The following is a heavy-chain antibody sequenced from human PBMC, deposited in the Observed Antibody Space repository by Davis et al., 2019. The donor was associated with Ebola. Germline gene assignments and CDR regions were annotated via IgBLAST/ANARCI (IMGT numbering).Heavy chain of an antibody. V-gene: IGHV4-59*05. Sequence: ESLKISCAASGFTVSSNYMSWVRQPPGKGLEWIGSIFYSGTTYNSPSLKNRVSISVGTSYNQFSLRLTSVTAADTAVYYCARGKGVWDIWGQGALVTVSS. CDR1: GFTVSSNY. CDR3: ARGKGVWDI. J-gene: IGHJ4*02. D-gene: IGHD1-26*01. CDR2: IFYSGTT.